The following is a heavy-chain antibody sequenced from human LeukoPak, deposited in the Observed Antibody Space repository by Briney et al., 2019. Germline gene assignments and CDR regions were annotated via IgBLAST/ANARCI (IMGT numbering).Heavy chain of an antibody. Sequence: GGSLRLSCAASGFTFSSYAMSWVRQAPGKGLEWVSAISGSGGSTYYADSLKGRFTISRDNAKNSLYLQMNSLRAEDTAVYYCARVYFWSGYYTDYWGQGTLVTVSS. CDR3: ARVYFWSGYYTDY. V-gene: IGHV3-23*01. CDR2: ISGSGGST. J-gene: IGHJ4*02. D-gene: IGHD3-3*01. CDR1: GFTFSSYA.